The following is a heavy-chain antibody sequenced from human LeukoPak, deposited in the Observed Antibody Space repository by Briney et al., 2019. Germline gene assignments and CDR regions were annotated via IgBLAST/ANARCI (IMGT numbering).Heavy chain of an antibody. CDR2: IYHSGST. V-gene: IGHV4-30-2*01. Sequence: SETLSLTCTVSGGSISSGGYYWSWIRQPPGKGLEWIGYIYHSGSTYYNPSLKSRVTISVDTSKNQFSLKLSSVTAADTAVYYCARSRRVYYDFWSGRGKHYYMDVWGKGTTVTVSS. CDR1: GGSISSGGYY. CDR3: ARSRRVYYDFWSGRGKHYYMDV. J-gene: IGHJ6*03. D-gene: IGHD3-3*01.